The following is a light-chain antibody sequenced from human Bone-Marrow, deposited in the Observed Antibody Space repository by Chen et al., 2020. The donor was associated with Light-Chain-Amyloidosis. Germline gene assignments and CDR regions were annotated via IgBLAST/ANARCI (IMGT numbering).Light chain of an antibody. J-gene: IGLJ3*02. CDR3: QVWDRSSARPV. CDR2: DDS. CDR1: NIGSTS. Sequence: SYVLTQQSSVSVAPGQTATIACGGNNIGSTSVHWYQQTPGQAPLLVVYDDSDRPSGIPERLSGSNSGNTATLTISRVEAGDEADYYCQVWDRSSARPVFGGGTKLTVL. V-gene: IGLV3-21*02.